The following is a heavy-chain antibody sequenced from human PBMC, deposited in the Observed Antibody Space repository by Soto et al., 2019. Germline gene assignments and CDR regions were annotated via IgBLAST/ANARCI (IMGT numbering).Heavy chain of an antibody. CDR3: ARGASTVSP. V-gene: IGHV3-21*01. D-gene: IGHD4-17*01. Sequence: EVQLVESGGGLVKPGGSLRLSCAASGFTFSSYSMNWVRQAPGKGLEWVSSISNSSSYIYYADSGKGRFTIYRDNAKNPLYLQMNSLRAEDTAAYYSARGASTVSPWGQGTLVTVSS. CDR2: ISNSSSYI. CDR1: GFTFSSYS. J-gene: IGHJ5*02.